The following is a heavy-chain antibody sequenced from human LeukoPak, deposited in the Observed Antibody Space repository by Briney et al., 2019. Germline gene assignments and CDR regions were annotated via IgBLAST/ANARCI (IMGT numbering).Heavy chain of an antibody. D-gene: IGHD2-2*01. CDR3: ARDSKSVPSSTSCSFFDY. Sequence: ASVKVSCKASGYTFTSYYMHWVRQAPGQGLEWMGIINPSGGSTSYAQKFQGRVTMTRDTSTSTVYMELSSLRSEDTAVYYCARDSKSVPSSTSCSFFDYWGQGTLVTVSS. J-gene: IGHJ4*02. V-gene: IGHV1-46*01. CDR1: GYTFTSYY. CDR2: INPSGGST.